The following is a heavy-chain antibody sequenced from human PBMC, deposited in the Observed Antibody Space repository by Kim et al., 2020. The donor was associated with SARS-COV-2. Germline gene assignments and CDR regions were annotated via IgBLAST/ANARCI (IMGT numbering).Heavy chain of an antibody. D-gene: IGHD1-26*01. CDR3: ARGILRTKGAFDV. Sequence: YTASGKGRFTISRDNAKNTLDLKINSLRAEDTALYYCARGILRTKGAFDVWGQGAMVTVSS. V-gene: IGHV3-74*01. J-gene: IGHJ3*01.